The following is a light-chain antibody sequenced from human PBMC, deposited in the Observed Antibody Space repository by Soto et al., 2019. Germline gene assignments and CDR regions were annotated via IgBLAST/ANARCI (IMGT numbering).Light chain of an antibody. V-gene: IGLV2-8*01. CDR2: EVT. CDR1: SSDVGGYNH. J-gene: IGLJ1*01. Sequence: QSVLTQPPSASGSPGQSVTISCTGTSSDVGGYNHVSWYQQHPGKAPKVVIYEVTKRPSGVPDRFSGSKSGNTAALTVSGLQAEDEADYDCSSYATGDNYVFGSGTKLTVL. CDR3: SSYATGDNYV.